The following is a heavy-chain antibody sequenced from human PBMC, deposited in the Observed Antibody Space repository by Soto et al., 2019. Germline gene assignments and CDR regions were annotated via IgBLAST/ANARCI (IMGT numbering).Heavy chain of an antibody. D-gene: IGHD2-15*01. CDR2: ICYDGIKK. CDR1: GFTFSDYG. CDR3: ARDTDTRSQYSRFEP. V-gene: IGHV3-33*01. Sequence: QVQVVESGGGGVQPGRSLRLSCAASGFTFSDYGFHWVRQAPGKGLEWVAVICYDGIKKYYAVSVKGRFTISRDNSKNTVYLPMDSLRAEDTAVYYCARDTDTRSQYSRFEPWCQGTLVTVSP. J-gene: IGHJ5*02.